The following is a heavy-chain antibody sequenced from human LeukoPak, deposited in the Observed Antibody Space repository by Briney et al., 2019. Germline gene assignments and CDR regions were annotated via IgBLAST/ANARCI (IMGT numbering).Heavy chain of an antibody. J-gene: IGHJ5*02. CDR2: IYYSGST. CDR1: GGSISSYY. V-gene: IGHV4-59*01. Sequence: PSETLSLTCTVSGGSISSYYWSWIRQPPGKGLEWIGYIYYSGSTNYNPSLKSRVTISVDTSKNKFFLKLISVTAADTAVYYCARDGAGRAWFDPWGQGTLVTVSS. CDR3: ARDGAGRAWFDP. D-gene: IGHD3-10*01.